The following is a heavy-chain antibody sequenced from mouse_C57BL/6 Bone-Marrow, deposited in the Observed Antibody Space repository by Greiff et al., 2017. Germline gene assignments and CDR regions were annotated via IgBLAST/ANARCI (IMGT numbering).Heavy chain of an antibody. V-gene: IGHV1-54*01. Sequence: VQLQQSGAELVRPGTSVKVSCKASGYAFTNYLIEWVKQRPGQGLEWIGVINPGSGGTNYNEKFKGKATLTADKSSSTAYMQLSSLTSEDSAVYFCAREGGNYRFAYWGQGTLVTVSA. D-gene: IGHD2-1*01. CDR1: GYAFTNYL. J-gene: IGHJ3*01. CDR3: AREGGNYRFAY. CDR2: INPGSGGT.